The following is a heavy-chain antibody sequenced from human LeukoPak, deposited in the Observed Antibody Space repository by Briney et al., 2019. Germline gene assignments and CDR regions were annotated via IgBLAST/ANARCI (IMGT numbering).Heavy chain of an antibody. D-gene: IGHD1-26*01. V-gene: IGHV4-59*01. J-gene: IGHJ3*01. Sequence: SETLSLTCAVSGGSISSYFWSWVRQLPGKGLEWIGYINHRGTTKSNPSLKSRVTMSLDASKSQVSLILNSVTAADTAIYYCAKDRSGSYYTFDVWGQGTVVTVSS. CDR3: AKDRSGSYYTFDV. CDR2: INHRGTT. CDR1: GGSISSYF.